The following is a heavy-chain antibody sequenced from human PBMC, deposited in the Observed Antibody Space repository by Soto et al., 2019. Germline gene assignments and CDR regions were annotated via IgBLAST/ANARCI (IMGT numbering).Heavy chain of an antibody. CDR2: INWNSGSI. V-gene: IGHV3-9*01. D-gene: IGHD6-13*01. J-gene: IGHJ1*01. Sequence: PGGSLRLSCGASGFTFDDYAMHWVRQVPGKGLEWVSGINWNSGSIGYGDSVKGRFANSRDNAKNSLHLQMNSLSAEDTAFYYCVKDESINWYSGHFRHWGQGTLVTVSS. CDR3: VKDESINWYSGHFRH. CDR1: GFTFDDYA.